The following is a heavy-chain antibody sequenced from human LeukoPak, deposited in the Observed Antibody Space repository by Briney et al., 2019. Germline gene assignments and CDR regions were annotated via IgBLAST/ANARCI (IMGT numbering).Heavy chain of an antibody. CDR2: IWYDGSNK. Sequence: GRSLRLSCAASGFTFSSYGMHWVRQAPGKGLEWVAVIWYDGSNKYYADSVKGRFTISRDNSKNTLYLQMNGLRAEDTAVYYCARGRDSSGYSFDYWGQGTLVTVSS. J-gene: IGHJ4*02. CDR1: GFTFSSYG. CDR3: ARGRDSSGYSFDY. D-gene: IGHD3-22*01. V-gene: IGHV3-33*01.